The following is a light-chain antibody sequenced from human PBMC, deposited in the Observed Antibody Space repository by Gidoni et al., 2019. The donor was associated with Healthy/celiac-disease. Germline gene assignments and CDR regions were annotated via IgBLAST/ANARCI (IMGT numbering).Light chain of an antibody. V-gene: IGKV1-33*01. J-gene: IGKJ3*01. CDR2: DAS. Sequence: DLQMTQSPSSLSASVVDRVTITCQASQDISNYLNWYQQKPGKAPKLLLYDASNLETGVQSRFSGSGSGTDFTFTISSLQPEDIATYYCQQYDNSAGITFGPXTKVDIK. CDR3: QQYDNSAGIT. CDR1: QDISNY.